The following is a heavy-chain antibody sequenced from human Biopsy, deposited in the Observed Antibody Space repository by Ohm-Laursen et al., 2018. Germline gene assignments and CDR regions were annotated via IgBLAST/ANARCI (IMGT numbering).Heavy chain of an antibody. CDR2: NIPILGTG. D-gene: IGHD3-9*01. V-gene: IGHV1-69*06. CDR1: GGTFSNYG. J-gene: IGHJ1*01. Sequence: SSVKVSCKASGGTFSNYGVNWARQAPGQGLEWLGGNIPILGTGNYAQKFQDRVTVAADTSTSTATMELRSLRSDDTAVYYCATKLTGYFHHWGQGTLVIVSS. CDR3: ATKLTGYFHH.